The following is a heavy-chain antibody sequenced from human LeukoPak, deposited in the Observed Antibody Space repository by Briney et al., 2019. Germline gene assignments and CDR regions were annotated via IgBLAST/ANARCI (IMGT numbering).Heavy chain of an antibody. CDR2: IYPGDSDT. D-gene: IGHD5-12*01. CDR3: ARQFEMATKLPPFDY. Sequence: GESLKISCKGSGYSFTSYWIGWVRQMPGKGLEWMGVIYPGDSDTRYSPSFQGQVTISADKSISTAYLQWSSLKASDTAMYYCARQFEMATKLPPFDYWGQGTLVTVSS. V-gene: IGHV5-51*01. J-gene: IGHJ4*02. CDR1: GYSFTSYW.